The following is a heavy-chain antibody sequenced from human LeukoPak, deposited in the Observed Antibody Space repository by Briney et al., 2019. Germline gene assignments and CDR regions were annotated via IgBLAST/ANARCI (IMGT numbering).Heavy chain of an antibody. CDR1: GGSISSNY. CDR2: IYYTGNT. D-gene: IGHD2-21*01. V-gene: IGHV4-59*01. CDR3: ARDLWRESVFDY. J-gene: IGHJ4*02. Sequence: SETLSLTCTVSGGSISSNYWSWLRQPPGKGLEWIGYIYYTGNTNYNPSLKSRVTISVDTSKNQFSLKLNSVTAADTAVYYCARDLWRESVFDYWGQGSLVTVSS.